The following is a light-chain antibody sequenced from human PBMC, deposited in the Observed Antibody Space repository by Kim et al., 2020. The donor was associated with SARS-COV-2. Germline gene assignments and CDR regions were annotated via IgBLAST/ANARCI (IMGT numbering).Light chain of an antibody. Sequence: EIVMTQSPAILSVSPGERATLSCRASQSVNSDLAWYQQKLGQAPRILFYGASTRATGIPARFSGSGSGTDFSLTISSLESEDFAVYYCQQYNRWPRTFGQGPRWIS. CDR3: QQYNRWPRT. J-gene: IGKJ1*01. CDR1: QSVNSD. CDR2: GAS. V-gene: IGKV3-15*01.